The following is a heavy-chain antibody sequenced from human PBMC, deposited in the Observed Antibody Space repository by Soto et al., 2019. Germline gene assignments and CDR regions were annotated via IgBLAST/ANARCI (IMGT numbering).Heavy chain of an antibody. J-gene: IGHJ4*02. Sequence: QVQLVQSGAEVKKPGASVKVSCKASGYTFTGYYMHWVRQAPGQGLEWMGWINPNSGGTNYAQKFQGRVTMTRDTSISTAYVELSRLRSDDTAVYYCARVYEYYDSSGYFDYWGQGTLVTVSS. D-gene: IGHD3-22*01. V-gene: IGHV1-2*02. CDR1: GYTFTGYY. CDR3: ARVYEYYDSSGYFDY. CDR2: INPNSGGT.